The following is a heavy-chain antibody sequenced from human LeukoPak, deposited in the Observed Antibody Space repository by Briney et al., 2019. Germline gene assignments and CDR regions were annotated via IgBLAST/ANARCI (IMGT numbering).Heavy chain of an antibody. CDR3: ARLGWNDLYYFDY. CDR1: GYXXTSYW. Sequence: XXXKISXXXSGYXXTSYWIGWVRQMPGKGLEWMGIIYPGDSDTRYSPSFQGQVTISADKSISTAYLQWSSLKASDTAMYYCARLGWNDLYYFDYWGQGTLVTVSS. CDR2: IYPGDSDT. J-gene: IGHJ4*02. D-gene: IGHD1-1*01. V-gene: IGHV5-51*01.